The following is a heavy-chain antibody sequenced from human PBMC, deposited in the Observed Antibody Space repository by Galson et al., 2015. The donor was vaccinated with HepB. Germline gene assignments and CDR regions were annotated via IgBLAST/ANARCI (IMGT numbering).Heavy chain of an antibody. J-gene: IGHJ4*02. V-gene: IGHV3-30*04. D-gene: IGHD2-15*01. Sequence: SLRLSCAASGFTFSSYAMHWVRQAPGKGLEWVAVISYDGSNKYYADSVKGRFTISRDNSKNTLYLQMNSLRAEDTAVYYCAGGSVVVVAATRWGQGTLVTVSS. CDR3: AGGSVVVVAATR. CDR2: ISYDGSNK. CDR1: GFTFSSYA.